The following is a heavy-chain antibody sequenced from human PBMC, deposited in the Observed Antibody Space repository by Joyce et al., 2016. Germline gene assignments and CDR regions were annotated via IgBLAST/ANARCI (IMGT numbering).Heavy chain of an antibody. CDR3: AKDRETSAVLDF. CDR1: GFTFSSYG. CDR2: ISNDGKNK. V-gene: IGHV3-30*18. J-gene: IGHJ4*02. Sequence: QAQLVESGGGVVQPGRSLRLSCAVSGFTFSSYGMHWVRQGPGKGLEWVAVISNDGKNKNYADSVKGRFTVSRDNSKKILSLQMNSLRPEDTAVYYCAKDRETSAVLDFWGQGTPVTVSS. D-gene: IGHD6-25*01.